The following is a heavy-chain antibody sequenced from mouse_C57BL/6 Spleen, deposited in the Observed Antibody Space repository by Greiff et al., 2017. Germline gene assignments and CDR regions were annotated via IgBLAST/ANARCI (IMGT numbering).Heavy chain of an antibody. CDR2: IHPNSGST. V-gene: IGHV1-64*01. Sequence: VQLQQSGAELVKPGASVKLSCKASGYTFTSYWMHWVKQRPGQGLEWIGMIHPNSGSTNYNEKFKSKATLTVDKSSSTAYMQLSSLTSEDSAVYYCARLGYGSLAYWGQGTLVTVSA. CDR3: ARLGYGSLAY. D-gene: IGHD1-1*01. J-gene: IGHJ3*01. CDR1: GYTFTSYW.